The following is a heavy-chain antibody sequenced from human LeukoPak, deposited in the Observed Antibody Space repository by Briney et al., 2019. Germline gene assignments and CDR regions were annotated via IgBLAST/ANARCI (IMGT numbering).Heavy chain of an antibody. Sequence: PGGSLRLSRAASGFTFSSCAMSWVRQAPGKGLEWVSAISGSGGTTYYADSVKGRFTISRDNYKNKLFLQMNSLRAEDTALYYCAKGYRASFICYSRFDPWGQGTLVTVSS. CDR2: ISGSGGTT. D-gene: IGHD2-21*02. J-gene: IGHJ5*02. V-gene: IGHV3-23*01. CDR3: AKGYRASFICYSRFDP. CDR1: GFTFSSCA.